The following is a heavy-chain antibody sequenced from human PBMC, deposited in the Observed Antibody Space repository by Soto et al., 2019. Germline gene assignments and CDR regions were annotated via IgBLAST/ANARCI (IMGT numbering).Heavy chain of an antibody. CDR2: INPSGGST. V-gene: IGHV1-46*01. D-gene: IGHD3-22*01. Sequence: ASVEVSCKASGYTFTSYYMHWVRQAPGQGLEWMGIINPSGGSTSYAQKFQGRVTMTRGTSTSTVYMELSSLRSEDTAVYYCAREVVGYYDSSGYYYTDYWGQGTLVTVSS. CDR3: AREVVGYYDSSGYYYTDY. J-gene: IGHJ4*02. CDR1: GYTFTSYY.